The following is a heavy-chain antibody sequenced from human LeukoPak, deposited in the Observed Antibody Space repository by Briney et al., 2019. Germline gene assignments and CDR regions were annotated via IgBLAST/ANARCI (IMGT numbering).Heavy chain of an antibody. D-gene: IGHD1/OR15-1a*01. V-gene: IGHV1-2*02. CDR1: GYIFTDYY. CDR3: ARGGTLTGTKRGHEY. CDR2: INPKSGDT. Sequence: ASVKVSCKASGYIFTDYYIHWVRQAPGQGLEWMAWINPKSGDTKCTQNFQGRVTMTRDTSISTAHLELTWLTSDDAAVYYCARGGTLTGTKRGHEYWGQGTLVTVSS. J-gene: IGHJ4*02.